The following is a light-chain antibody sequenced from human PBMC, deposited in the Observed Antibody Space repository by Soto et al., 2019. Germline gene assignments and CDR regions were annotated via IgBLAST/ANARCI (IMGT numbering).Light chain of an antibody. CDR3: QSYDNGLSASV. V-gene: IGLV1-40*01. J-gene: IGLJ2*01. CDR1: SSNIGAGHV. CDR2: GSS. Sequence: QSVLTQPPSVSGAPGQRVTISCTGSSSNIGAGHVVHWYQQFPGRAPNLLIYGSSNRPSGVPDRFSGSKSGTSASLAITVLQAEDEADYYCQSYDNGLSASVFGGGTQPAVL.